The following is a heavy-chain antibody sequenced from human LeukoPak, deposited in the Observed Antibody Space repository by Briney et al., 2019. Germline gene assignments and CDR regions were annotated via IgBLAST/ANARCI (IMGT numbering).Heavy chain of an antibody. CDR2: INHSGST. CDR1: GGSFSGYY. D-gene: IGHD3-22*01. Sequence: SETLSLTCAVYGGSFSGYYWSWIRQPPGKGLEWIGEINHSGSTNYNPSLKSRVTISVETSKNQFSLKLRFVTAADTAVYYCARVTGYMIEDYFDYWGQGTLVTVSS. V-gene: IGHV4-34*01. J-gene: IGHJ4*02. CDR3: ARVTGYMIEDYFDY.